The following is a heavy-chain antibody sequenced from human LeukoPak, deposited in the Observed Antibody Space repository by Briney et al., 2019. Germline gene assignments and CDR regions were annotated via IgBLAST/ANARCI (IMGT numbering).Heavy chain of an antibody. CDR3: ARRGRGGSGSLYYFDY. CDR1: GYSFSNYW. Sequence: GQSLKISCKGSGYSFSNYWIGWVRQMPGKALECMGIIFHGDSDIRYSPSFQGQVTISVDKTITTAYLQWSSLETSDTATYYYARRGRGGSGSLYYFDYWGQGTLVTASS. J-gene: IGHJ4*02. V-gene: IGHV5-51*01. CDR2: IFHGDSDI. D-gene: IGHD3-10*01.